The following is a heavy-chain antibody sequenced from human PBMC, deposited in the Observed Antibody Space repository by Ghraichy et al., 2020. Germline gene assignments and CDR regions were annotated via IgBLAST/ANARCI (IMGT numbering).Heavy chain of an antibody. D-gene: IGHD1-26*01. Sequence: GSLRLSCTVSGGSISSYYWSWIRQPAGKGLEWIGRIYTSGSTNYNPSLKSRVTMSVDTSKNQFSLKLSSVTAADTAVYYCARATGAYYYYGMDVWGQGTTVTVSS. CDR1: GGSISSYY. CDR3: ARATGAYYYYGMDV. CDR2: IYTSGST. J-gene: IGHJ6*02. V-gene: IGHV4-4*07.